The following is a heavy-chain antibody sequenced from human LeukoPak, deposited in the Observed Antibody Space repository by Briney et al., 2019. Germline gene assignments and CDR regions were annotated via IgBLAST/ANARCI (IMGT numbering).Heavy chain of an antibody. J-gene: IGHJ6*02. CDR1: GFTFSSYW. CDR2: IKQDGSEK. D-gene: IGHD1-26*01. CDR3: ARVSGGSYRYYYYYGMDV. V-gene: IGHV3-7*01. Sequence: GRSLRLSCAASGFTFSSYWMSWVRQAPGKGLEWVANIKQDGSEKYYVDSVKGRFTISRDNAKNSLYLQMNSLRAEDTAVYYCARVSGGSYRYYYYYGMDVWGQGTTVTVSS.